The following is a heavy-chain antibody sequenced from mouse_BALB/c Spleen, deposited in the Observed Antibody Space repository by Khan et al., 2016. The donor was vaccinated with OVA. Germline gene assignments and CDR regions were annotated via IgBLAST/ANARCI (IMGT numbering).Heavy chain of an antibody. D-gene: IGHD2-14*01. J-gene: IGHJ3*01. Sequence: EVQLVESGPSLVKPSQTLSLTCSVTGDSITSGYWSWIRKFPGNKLEYMGYMIYTGYTDYNPSLKSRIAITRHTSKNQYYRQLNSVTAEDTATYYCARSTYRYAFAYWGQGTLVTVSA. V-gene: IGHV3-8*02. CDR3: ARSTYRYAFAY. CDR1: GDSITSGY. CDR2: MIYTGYT.